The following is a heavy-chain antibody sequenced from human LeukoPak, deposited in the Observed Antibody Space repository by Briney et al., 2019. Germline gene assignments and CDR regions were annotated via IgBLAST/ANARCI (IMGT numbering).Heavy chain of an antibody. CDR3: GASRQYVGAFDI. V-gene: IGHV3-48*03. J-gene: IGHJ3*02. CDR1: GFTFSSYE. CDR2: ISSSSSIK. D-gene: IGHD3-16*01. Sequence: WGSLRLSCAASGFTFSSYELYWVRQAPGQGLEWISYISSSSSIKKYADSVRGRFTISRDDARESLYLQMSSLRADDTAIYYCGASRQYVGAFDIWGQGTLVTVSS.